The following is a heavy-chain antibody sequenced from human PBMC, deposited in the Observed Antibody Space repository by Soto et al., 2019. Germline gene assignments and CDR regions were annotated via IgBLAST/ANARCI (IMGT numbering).Heavy chain of an antibody. D-gene: IGHD3-22*01. CDR1: GFTFSDYY. CDR3: ARVPIRLGNGYYHFDY. V-gene: IGHV3-11*06. Sequence: GGSLRLSCAASGFTFSDYYMSWVRQAPGKGLEWVSYMSSSSSYTNYADSVKGRFTISRDNAKNSLYLQMSYLRAEDTAVYYCARVPIRLGNGYYHFDYWGQGTLVTVSS. CDR2: MSSSSSYT. J-gene: IGHJ4*02.